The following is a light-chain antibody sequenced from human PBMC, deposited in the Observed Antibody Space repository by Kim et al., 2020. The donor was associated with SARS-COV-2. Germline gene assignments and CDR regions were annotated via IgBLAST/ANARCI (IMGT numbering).Light chain of an antibody. CDR2: KDS. V-gene: IGLV3-25*03. Sequence: SYELTQPPSVSVSPGQTARITCSGDALPKQYAYWYQQKPGQAPVLVIYKDSERPSGIPERFSGSSSGTTVTLTISGVQAEDEADYYCQSADSSGTLVVFGGGTPLTVL. CDR3: QSADSSGTLVV. CDR1: ALPKQY. J-gene: IGLJ2*01.